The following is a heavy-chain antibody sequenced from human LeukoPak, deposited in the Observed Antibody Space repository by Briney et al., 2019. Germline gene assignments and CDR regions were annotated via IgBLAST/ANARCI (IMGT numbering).Heavy chain of an antibody. D-gene: IGHD5-18*01. CDR3: ARWLGYGHGLDC. V-gene: IGHV3-7*01. CDR1: GLTFSSNW. Sequence: GGSLRLSCVVSGLTFSSNWMSWVRQAPGKGRQWVATIKQDGSEKFYVDSVKGRFTISRDNARNSLYLQMNSLRAEDTAVYYCARWLGYGHGLDCWGQGTLVTVSS. CDR2: IKQDGSEK. J-gene: IGHJ4*02.